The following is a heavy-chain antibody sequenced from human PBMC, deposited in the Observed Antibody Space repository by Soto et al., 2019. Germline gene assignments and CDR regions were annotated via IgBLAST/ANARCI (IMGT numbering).Heavy chain of an antibody. CDR2: LYYSGST. V-gene: IGHV4-59*08. CDR1: GGSISGYF. J-gene: IGHJ4*02. Sequence: SETLSLTCTVSGGSISGYFWSWIRQPPGKGLEWIWYLYYSGSTNSNPSLRSRVTISVDTSRNQFSLKLSSVTAADTAVYYCARHANRNYGLYYFDYWGQGTLVTVSS. CDR3: ARHANRNYGLYYFDY. D-gene: IGHD4-4*01.